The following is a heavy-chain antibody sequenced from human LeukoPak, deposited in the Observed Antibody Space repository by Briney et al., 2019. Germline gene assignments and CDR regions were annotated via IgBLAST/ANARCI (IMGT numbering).Heavy chain of an antibody. D-gene: IGHD1-7*01. CDR2: ISWNADST. CDR1: GFTFGDYG. CDR3: ARDIGITGTTIFVY. Sequence: GGSLRLSCVASGFTFGDYGMSWIRQAPGKGLEWVSGISWNADSTGHADSVKGRFTISRDNAKNSLYPQMDSLRAEVTALYYCARDIGITGTTIFVYWGQGTPVTVS. V-gene: IGHV3-20*04. J-gene: IGHJ4*02.